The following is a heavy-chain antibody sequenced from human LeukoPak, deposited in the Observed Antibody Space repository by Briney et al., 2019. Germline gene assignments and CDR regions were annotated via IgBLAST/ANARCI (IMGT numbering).Heavy chain of an antibody. Sequence: SETLSLTCSVSGDSITSSSYYWAWIRQPPEKGLEWIGSVYYTGGTNYSPSLKSRVTISVDTSKNQFSLMLSSVTAADTAVYYCARHGGTRITLIEVYYFDSWGQGTLVTVSS. V-gene: IGHV4-39*01. CDR2: VYYTGGT. CDR1: GDSITSSSYY. CDR3: ARHGGTRITLIEVYYFDS. J-gene: IGHJ4*02. D-gene: IGHD4-11*01.